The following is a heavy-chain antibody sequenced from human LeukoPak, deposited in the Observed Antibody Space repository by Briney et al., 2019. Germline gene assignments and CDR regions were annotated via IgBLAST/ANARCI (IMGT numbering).Heavy chain of an antibody. D-gene: IGHD5-12*01. Sequence: ASVKVSCKASGYTFTSYAMHWVRQAPGQRLEWMGWINAGNGNTKYSQKFQGRVTITRDTSASTAYMELSSLRSEDTAVYYCARGYSGYDYEGDYWGQGTLVTVSS. CDR2: INAGNGNT. J-gene: IGHJ4*02. CDR3: ARGYSGYDYEGDY. V-gene: IGHV1-3*01. CDR1: GYTFTSYA.